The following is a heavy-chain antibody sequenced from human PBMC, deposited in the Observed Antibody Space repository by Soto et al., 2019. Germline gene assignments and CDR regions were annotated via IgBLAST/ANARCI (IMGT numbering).Heavy chain of an antibody. D-gene: IGHD3-10*01. CDR2: IYHSGST. CDR3: ARGVRYGSGNFFDY. CDR1: GYSISSGYY. Sequence: KPSETLSLTCAVSGYSISSGYYWGWIRQPPGKGLEWIGSIYHSGSTYYNPSLKSRVTISVDTSKNQFSLKLSSVTAADTAAYYSARGVRYGSGNFFDYCGQGTLVTVYS. V-gene: IGHV4-38-2*01. J-gene: IGHJ4*02.